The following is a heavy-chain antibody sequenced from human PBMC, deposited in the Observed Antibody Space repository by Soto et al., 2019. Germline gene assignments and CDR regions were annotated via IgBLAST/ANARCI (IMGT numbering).Heavy chain of an antibody. J-gene: IGHJ3*01. CDR2: ISSSGTTI. V-gene: IGHV3-48*03. CDR1: GFTFRDYE. D-gene: IGHD2-15*01. CDR3: ARRIWDPAVVAVATRGAFDV. Sequence: EVQLVESGGGLVQPGGSLRLSCAASGFTFRDYEMHWVRQAPGKGLQWVSYISSSGTTIYYSESVKGRFTISRDTAKNSLYLQLSGLRADDTAVYYCARRIWDPAVVAVATRGAFDVCGQGTMVSVSS.